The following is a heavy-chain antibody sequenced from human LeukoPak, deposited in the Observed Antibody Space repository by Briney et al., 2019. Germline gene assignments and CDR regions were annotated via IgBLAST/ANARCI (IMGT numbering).Heavy chain of an antibody. CDR3: ARAIRNWFDP. Sequence: SETLSLTCTVYGGSFSSYYWSWLRQPPGKGLEWIGYIYYSGSTNYNPSLKSRVTISVDTSKNQFSLKLSSVTAADTAVYYCARAIRNWFDPWGQGTLVTVSS. D-gene: IGHD5-24*01. CDR1: GGSFSSYY. V-gene: IGHV4-59*01. CDR2: IYYSGST. J-gene: IGHJ5*02.